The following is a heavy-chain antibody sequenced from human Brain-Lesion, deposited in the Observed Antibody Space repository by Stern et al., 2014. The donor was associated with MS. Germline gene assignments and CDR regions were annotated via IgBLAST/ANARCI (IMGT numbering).Heavy chain of an antibody. CDR1: GYIFTGYY. CDR2: IKPNTGGT. D-gene: IGHD3-3*01. Sequence: QVQLVESGAEVKKPGASVKVSCKTSGYIFTGYYIHWVRQAPGQGLEWMAWIKPNTGGTKYAQKFQGRVTMSRDTYISTAYVELSSLTSDDTAVYYCARDQRGITIFGVVTDYYYLGMDVWGQGTTVTVSS. V-gene: IGHV1-2*02. CDR3: ARDQRGITIFGVVTDYYYLGMDV. J-gene: IGHJ6*02.